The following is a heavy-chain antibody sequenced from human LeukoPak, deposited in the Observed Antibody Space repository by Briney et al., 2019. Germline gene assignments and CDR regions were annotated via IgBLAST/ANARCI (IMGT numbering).Heavy chain of an antibody. D-gene: IGHD6-13*01. CDR2: IDHSGRT. Sequence: RPSETLSLTCAVYGGSFSGYYWSWIRQPPGKGLEWIGEIDHSGRTNSNASLKSRVTISVDMSKNQFSLRLSSVTAADTAVYYCARKSIVTAGRKPYDVWDQGTLVTVSS. V-gene: IGHV4-34*01. J-gene: IGHJ4*02. CDR3: ARKSIVTAGRKPYDV. CDR1: GGSFSGYY.